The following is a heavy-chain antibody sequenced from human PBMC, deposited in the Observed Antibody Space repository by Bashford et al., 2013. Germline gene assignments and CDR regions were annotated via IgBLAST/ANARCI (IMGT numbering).Heavy chain of an antibody. CDR3: VRTICSGGSCCQNFDY. D-gene: IGHD2-15*01. J-gene: IGHJ4*02. CDR1: GFSLSTNGVR. Sequence: SGPTLVKPTQTLTLTCTFSGFSLSTNGVRVGWLRQPPGKALEWLALIYWDDDKQYSTSLKTRLTISKDTSKNQVVLTMTNMDPVETATYYCVRTICSGGSCCQNFDYWGQGTLVTVSS. CDR2: IYWDDDK. V-gene: IGHV2-70*19.